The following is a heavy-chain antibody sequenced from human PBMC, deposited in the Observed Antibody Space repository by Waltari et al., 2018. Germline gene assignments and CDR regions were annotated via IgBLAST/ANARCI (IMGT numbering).Heavy chain of an antibody. CDR1: GFTFSSYW. CDR2: IKQDGSEK. D-gene: IGHD3-16*02. Sequence: EVQLVESGGGLVQPGGSLRLSCAASGFTFSSYWMSWVRQAPGKGLEWVANIKQDGSEKYYVDSVKGRFTISRDNAKNSLYLQMNSLRAEETAVYYCARDGVITFGGVIVTIPGDYWGQGTLVTVSS. CDR3: ARDGVITFGGVIVTIPGDY. V-gene: IGHV3-7*01. J-gene: IGHJ4*02.